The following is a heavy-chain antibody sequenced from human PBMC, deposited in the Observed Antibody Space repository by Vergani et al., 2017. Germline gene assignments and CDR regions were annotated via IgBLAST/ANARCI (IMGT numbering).Heavy chain of an antibody. CDR2: IIPIFGTA. V-gene: IGHV1-69*01. D-gene: IGHD6-13*01. Sequence: QVQLVQSGAEVKKPGSSVKVSCKASGGTFSSYAISWVRQAPGQGLEWMGGIIPIFGTANYAQKFQGRVTITADESTSTAYMELSSLRSEDTAVYYCARGDSRSFSLGGLYAFDIWGQGTMVTVSS. CDR3: ARGDSRSFSLGGLYAFDI. CDR1: GGTFSSYA. J-gene: IGHJ3*02.